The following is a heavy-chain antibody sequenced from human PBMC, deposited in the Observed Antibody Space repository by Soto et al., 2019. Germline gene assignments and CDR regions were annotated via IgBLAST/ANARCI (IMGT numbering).Heavy chain of an antibody. CDR3: ARGALAMTTRSFFDY. V-gene: IGHV1-69*13. D-gene: IGHD4-4*01. CDR1: GGTFSSYA. CDR2: IIPIFGTA. Sequence: ASVKVSCKASGGTFSSYAISWVRQAPGQGLEWMGGIIPIFGTANYAQKFQGRVTITADESTSTAYMELSSLRSEDTAVYYCARGALAMTTRSFFDYWGQGTLVTVS. J-gene: IGHJ4*02.